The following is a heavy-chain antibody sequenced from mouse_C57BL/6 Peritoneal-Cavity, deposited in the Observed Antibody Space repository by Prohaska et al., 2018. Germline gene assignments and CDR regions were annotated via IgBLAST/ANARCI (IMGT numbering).Heavy chain of an antibody. D-gene: IGHD2-5*01. CDR3: VSSNYDWFAH. V-gene: IGHV3-6*01. Sequence: TISFTGYSITSGYYWNWIRQFPGNKLEWMGYISYDGSNNYNPSLKNRISITRDTSKNQFFLKLNSVTTYDEATYYWVSSNYDWFAHWGERTLVTVSA. CDR1: GYSITSGYY. CDR2: ISYDGSN. J-gene: IGHJ3*01.